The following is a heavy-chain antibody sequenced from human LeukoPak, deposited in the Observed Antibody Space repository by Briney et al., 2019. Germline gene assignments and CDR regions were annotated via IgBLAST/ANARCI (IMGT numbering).Heavy chain of an antibody. CDR3: ARGTGDTSSWFHDF. J-gene: IGHJ4*02. V-gene: IGHV3-30*09. CDR1: GFSFSNYA. D-gene: IGHD6-13*01. CDR2: ISYDINNK. Sequence: GGSLRLSCAASGFSFSNYAMHWVRQAPGKGLELVAVISYDINNKYYADSVKGRFAISRDNSKDTLYLQMNSLRPEDTAVYHCARGTGDTSSWFHDFWGQGTLVTVSS.